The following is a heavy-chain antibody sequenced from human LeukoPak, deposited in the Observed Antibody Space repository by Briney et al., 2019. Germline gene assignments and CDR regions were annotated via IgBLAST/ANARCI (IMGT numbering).Heavy chain of an antibody. CDR2: IYYSGRT. D-gene: IGHD3-22*01. CDR3: ARDSSGYAVDY. Sequence: PSETLSLTCTVSGGSISSSNYYWGWIRQPPGKGLEWIGSIYYSGRTYYNPSLKSRVTISVDTSKNQFSLKLSSVTAADTAVYYCARDSSGYAVDYRGQGTLVTVSS. CDR1: GGSISSSNYY. V-gene: IGHV4-39*02. J-gene: IGHJ4*02.